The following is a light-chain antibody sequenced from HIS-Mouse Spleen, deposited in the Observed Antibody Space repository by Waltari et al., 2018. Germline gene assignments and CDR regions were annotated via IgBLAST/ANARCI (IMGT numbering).Light chain of an antibody. CDR3: QSYDSSLSGVV. J-gene: IGLJ2*01. V-gene: IGLV1-40*01. CDR1: SSNIGAGYD. CDR2: GNS. Sequence: QSVLTPPPSVSGAPGRWVTTSCTGSSSNIGAGYDVHWYQQLPGTAPKLLIYGNSNRPSGVPDRFSGSKSGTSASLAITGLQAEDEADYYCQSYDSSLSGVVFGGGTKLTVL.